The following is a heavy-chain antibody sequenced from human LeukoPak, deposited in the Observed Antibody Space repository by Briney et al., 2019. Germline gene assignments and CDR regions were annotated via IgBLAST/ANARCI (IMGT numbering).Heavy chain of an antibody. CDR2: INDDGSER. J-gene: IGHJ4*02. CDR3: ARDPMRGSLDY. Sequence: GGSLRLSCVVSGFTSRSSWMSWVRQAPTRGLEWVANINDDGSERYYVDSMRGRFTISRDNAKNSLFLQMNSLTVDDTGIYYCARDPMRGSLDYWGQGTLVTVSS. V-gene: IGHV3-7*01. CDR1: GFTSRSSW.